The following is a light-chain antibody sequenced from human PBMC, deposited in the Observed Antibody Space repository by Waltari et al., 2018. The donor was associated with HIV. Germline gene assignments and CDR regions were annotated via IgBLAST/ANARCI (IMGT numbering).Light chain of an antibody. CDR1: SSAVGGYKY. CDR3: CSYAGSYTLV. Sequence: QSALPQPRSVSGSPGQSVTISCTGTSSAVGGYKYVSWYQQHPAKAPKLMIDDVTKRPSGVPDRFSGSKSVNTASLTISGLEAEDEADYYCCSYAGSYTLVFGGGTKLTVL. V-gene: IGLV2-11*01. J-gene: IGLJ3*02. CDR2: DVT.